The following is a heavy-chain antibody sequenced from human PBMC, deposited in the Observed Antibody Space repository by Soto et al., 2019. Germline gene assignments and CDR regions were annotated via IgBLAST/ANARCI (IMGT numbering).Heavy chain of an antibody. V-gene: IGHV3-7*01. CDR2: IKQDGSEK. D-gene: IGHD3-22*01. J-gene: IGHJ4*02. CDR3: ARSMIVVERPPDY. Sequence: EVQLVESGGGLVQPGGSLRLSCAASGFTFSSYWMSWVRQAPGKGLEWVANIKQDGSEKYYVDSVKGRFTISRDNAKNSLYLQMNSLRAEDMAVYYCARSMIVVERPPDYWGQGTLVTVSS. CDR1: GFTFSSYW.